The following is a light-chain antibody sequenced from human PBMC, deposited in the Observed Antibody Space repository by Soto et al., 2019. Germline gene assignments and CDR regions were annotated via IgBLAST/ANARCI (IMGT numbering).Light chain of an antibody. CDR1: QSVFSNSNNKNC. J-gene: IGKJ1*01. V-gene: IGKV4-1*01. CDR3: QHYYSIPWT. CDR2: WAS. Sequence: DIVMTQSPDSLAVSLGERATINCKSSQSVFSNSNNKNCIAWYQQKSGQPPKLLIYWASSRESGVPDRFSGGGSGTDFTLTISSLQAEDVANYYCQHYYSIPWTFGQGTRVEIK.